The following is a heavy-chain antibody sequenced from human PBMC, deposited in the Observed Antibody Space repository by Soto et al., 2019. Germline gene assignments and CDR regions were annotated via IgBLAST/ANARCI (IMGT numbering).Heavy chain of an antibody. Sequence: GGSLRLSCAASGLTFSSYGMHWVRQAAGKGLEWVAVIWYDGSNKYYADSVKGRFTISRDNSKNTLYLQMNSLRAEDTAVYYCARDMWDYDSSGYYPIDYWGQGTLVTVSS. CDR1: GLTFSSYG. D-gene: IGHD3-22*01. CDR2: IWYDGSNK. J-gene: IGHJ4*02. CDR3: ARDMWDYDSSGYYPIDY. V-gene: IGHV3-33*01.